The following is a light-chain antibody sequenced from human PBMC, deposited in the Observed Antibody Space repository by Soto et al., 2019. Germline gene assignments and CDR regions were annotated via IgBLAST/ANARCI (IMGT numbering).Light chain of an antibody. CDR2: GAS. Sequence: MLKQSPGALSLTTGERATLSCRASQSVSSSYLAWYQQKPGQAPRLLIYGASSRATGIPDRFSGSGSGTDFTLTISRLEPEDFAVYYCQQYGRSPTTFGQGTKVDIK. V-gene: IGKV3-20*01. CDR3: QQYGRSPTT. J-gene: IGKJ1*01. CDR1: QSVSSSY.